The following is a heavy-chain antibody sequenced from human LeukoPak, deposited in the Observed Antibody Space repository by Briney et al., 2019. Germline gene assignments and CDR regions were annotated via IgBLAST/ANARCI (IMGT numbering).Heavy chain of an antibody. V-gene: IGHV3-53*01. D-gene: IGHD3-22*01. CDR3: ARLLGRRRVVVITTLEYFDY. CDR2: VDSGGNT. J-gene: IGHJ4*02. Sequence: GGSLRLSCAASGFTVRINHMTWVRQAPGKGLEWVSFVDSGGNTHYADSVKGRFTISRDNAKNSVYLQMNSLRAEDTAVYYCARLLGRRRVVVITTLEYFDYWGQGTLVTVSS. CDR1: GFTVRINH.